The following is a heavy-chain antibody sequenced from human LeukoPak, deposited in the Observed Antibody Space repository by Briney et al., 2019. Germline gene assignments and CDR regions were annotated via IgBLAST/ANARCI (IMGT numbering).Heavy chain of an antibody. Sequence: GGSLRLSCAASGSTFSSYSMNWVRQAPGKGLEWVSSISSSSSYIYYADSVKGRFTISRDNAKNSLYLQMNSLRAEDTAVYYCARDNGGAFDIWGQGTMVTVSS. J-gene: IGHJ3*02. D-gene: IGHD3-10*01. V-gene: IGHV3-21*01. CDR2: ISSSSSYI. CDR3: ARDNGGAFDI. CDR1: GSTFSSYS.